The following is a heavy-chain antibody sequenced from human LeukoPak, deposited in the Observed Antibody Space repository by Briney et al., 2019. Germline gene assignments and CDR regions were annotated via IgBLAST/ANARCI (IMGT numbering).Heavy chain of an antibody. CDR1: GGSFSGYY. J-gene: IGHJ4*02. CDR2: INHSGST. Sequence: PSETLSLTCAVYGGSFSGYYWSWIRQPPGKGLEWIGEINHSGSTNYNPSLKSRVTISVDTSKNQFSLKLSSVTAADTAVYYCARHRNRYRSGWDYWGQGTLVTVSS. D-gene: IGHD3-22*01. V-gene: IGHV4-34*01. CDR3: ARHRNRYRSGWDY.